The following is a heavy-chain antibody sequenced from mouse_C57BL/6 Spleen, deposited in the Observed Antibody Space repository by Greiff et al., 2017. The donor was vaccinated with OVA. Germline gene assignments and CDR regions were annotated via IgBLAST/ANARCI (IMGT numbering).Heavy chain of an antibody. CDR2: ISSGGDYI. D-gene: IGHD2-2*01. Sequence: EVHLVESGEGLVKPGGSLKLSCAASGFTFSSYAMSWVRQTPEKRLEWVAYISSGGDYIYYADTVKGRFTISRDNARNTLYLQMSSLKSEDTAMYYCTREPSPYGYDGAWFAYWGQGTLVTVSA. J-gene: IGHJ3*01. CDR3: TREPSPYGYDGAWFAY. V-gene: IGHV5-9-1*02. CDR1: GFTFSSYA.